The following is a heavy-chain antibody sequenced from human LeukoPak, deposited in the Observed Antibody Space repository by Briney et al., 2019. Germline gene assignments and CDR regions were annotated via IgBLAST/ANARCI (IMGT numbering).Heavy chain of an antibody. D-gene: IGHD6-13*01. J-gene: IGHJ3*02. V-gene: IGHV3-74*03. CDR1: GFTLSSYW. Sequence: GGSLRLSCAASGFTLSSYWMHWVRQAPGKGLVWVSRIKSDGSSTTYADSVKGRFTISRDNAKNTLYLQMNSLRAEDTAVYYCATYSSSWPDNDAFDIWGQGTRVTASS. CDR2: IKSDGSST. CDR3: ATYSSSWPDNDAFDI.